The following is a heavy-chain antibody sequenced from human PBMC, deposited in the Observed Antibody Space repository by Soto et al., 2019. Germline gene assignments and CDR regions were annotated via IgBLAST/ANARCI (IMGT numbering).Heavy chain of an antibody. Sequence: AQLVESGGGMVQPGRSLRLSCAASGFAFSSYGMHWVRQAPGTGQEWVAVISYDGSLQHYADSVKGRFTISRDNSKNMVLLQMSSLRAEDTAVYYCVSDRGYGHASVPYSWGQGTLVSVSS. D-gene: IGHD5-18*01. J-gene: IGHJ4*02. CDR3: VSDRGYGHASVPYS. CDR1: GFAFSSYG. CDR2: ISYDGSLQ. V-gene: IGHV3-30*03.